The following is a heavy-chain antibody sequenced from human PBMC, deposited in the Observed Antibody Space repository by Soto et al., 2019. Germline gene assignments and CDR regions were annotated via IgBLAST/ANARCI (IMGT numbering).Heavy chain of an antibody. V-gene: IGHV3-23*01. CDR2: ISGSGGST. Sequence: EVQLLESGGGLVQPGGSLRLSCAASGFTFSSYAMSWVRQAPGKGLEWVSAISGSGGSTYYADSVKGRFTISRDNPNNPLDLQTNSLRPVYTAVYYCATPNGYGGNSALDYWGQGTLVTVSS. CDR1: GFTFSSYA. J-gene: IGHJ4*02. CDR3: ATPNGYGGNSALDY. D-gene: IGHD2-21*02.